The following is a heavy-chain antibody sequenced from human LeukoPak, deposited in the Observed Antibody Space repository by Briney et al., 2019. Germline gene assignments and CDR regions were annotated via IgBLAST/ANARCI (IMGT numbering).Heavy chain of an antibody. Sequence: GGSLRLSCAASGFTFSSYSMNWVRQAPGKGLEWVSSISSSSSYIYYADSVKGRFTISGDNAKNSLYLQMNSLRAEDTAVYYCARWGGSGYYFDAVGFDYWGQGTLVTVSS. CDR2: ISSSSSYI. D-gene: IGHD3-22*01. CDR3: ARWGGSGYYFDAVGFDY. V-gene: IGHV3-21*01. J-gene: IGHJ4*02. CDR1: GFTFSSYS.